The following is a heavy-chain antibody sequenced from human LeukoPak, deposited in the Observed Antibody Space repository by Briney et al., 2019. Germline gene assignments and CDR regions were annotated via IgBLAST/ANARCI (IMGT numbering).Heavy chain of an antibody. CDR2: IYYSEST. Sequence: KTSETLSLTCTVSGGSISSGDYYWTWIRQPPGKGLEWIGYIYYSESTYYNPSLKSRVTISVDTSKNQFSLKLSSVTAADTAVYYCASNYYGSGSYYRFVNWGQGTLVTVSS. CDR3: ASNYYGSGSYYRFVN. D-gene: IGHD3-10*01. CDR1: GGSISSGDYY. V-gene: IGHV4-30-4*01. J-gene: IGHJ4*02.